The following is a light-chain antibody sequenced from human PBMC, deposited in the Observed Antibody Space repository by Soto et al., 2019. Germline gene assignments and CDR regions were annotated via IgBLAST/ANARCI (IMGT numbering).Light chain of an antibody. CDR2: SAS. Sequence: DIQMTQSPSSLSASLGDRVTITCRASQSINRFLNWYQHKPGKAPRLLIYSASSLQGGVPSRFSGSGSGTEFTLTISSLQPDDFATYYCQHYNSYSEAFGQGTKVDIK. V-gene: IGKV1-39*01. J-gene: IGKJ1*01. CDR1: QSINRF. CDR3: QHYNSYSEA.